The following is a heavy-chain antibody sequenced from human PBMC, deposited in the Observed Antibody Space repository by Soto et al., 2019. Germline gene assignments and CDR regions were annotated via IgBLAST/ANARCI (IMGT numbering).Heavy chain of an antibody. CDR3: ARGSPADFWSGYYHYYYYYYMDV. CDR1: GYTFTSYD. V-gene: IGHV1-8*01. Sequence: GASVKVSCKASGYTFTSYDINWVRQATGQGLEWMGWMNPNSGNTGYAPKFQGRVTMTRNTSISTAYMELSSLRSEDTAVYYCARGSPADFWSGYYHYYYYYYMDVWGKGTTVTVSS. CDR2: MNPNSGNT. D-gene: IGHD3-3*01. J-gene: IGHJ6*03.